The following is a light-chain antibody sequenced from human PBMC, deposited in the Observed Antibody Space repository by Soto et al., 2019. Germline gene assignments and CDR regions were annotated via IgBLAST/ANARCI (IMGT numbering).Light chain of an antibody. CDR1: QRVSTY. Sequence: EIVLTQSPATLSLSPGDTATLSCRATQRVSTYLAWYQQKPGQAPRLLIYDASNRATGIPARFSGSGSGTDFTLTISSLEPEDFAVFYCQQRSNWPLTFGGGTKVDIK. CDR3: QQRSNWPLT. CDR2: DAS. J-gene: IGKJ4*01. V-gene: IGKV3-11*01.